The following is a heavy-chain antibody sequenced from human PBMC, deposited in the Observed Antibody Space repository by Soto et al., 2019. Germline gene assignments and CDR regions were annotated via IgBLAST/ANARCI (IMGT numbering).Heavy chain of an antibody. CDR1: GFTFDDYA. CDR3: AKDKGDIVVVPAARYYYYYMDV. V-gene: IGHV3-9*01. D-gene: IGHD2-2*01. CDR2: ISWNSGSI. J-gene: IGHJ6*03. Sequence: SLRLSCAASGFTFDDYAMHWARQAPGKGLEWVSGISWNSGSIGYADSVKGRFTISRDNAKNSLYLQMNSLRAEDTALYYCAKDKGDIVVVPAARYYYYYMDVWGKGTTVTVSS.